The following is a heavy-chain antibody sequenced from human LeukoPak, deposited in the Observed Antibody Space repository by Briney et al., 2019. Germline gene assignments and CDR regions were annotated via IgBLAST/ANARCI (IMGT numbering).Heavy chain of an antibody. D-gene: IGHD3-3*01. J-gene: IGHJ6*03. CDR3: ARDTDHSRFLEWSYSKPYYYYYMDV. CDR2: ISSSGSDI. Sequence: PGGSLRLSCAASGFTFSNYEMHWVRQAPGKGLEWVSYISSSGSDIYYADSVKGRFTISRDNAKNSLYLHMNSLRAEDTAVYYCARDTDHSRFLEWSYSKPYYYYYMDVWGKGTTVTVSS. V-gene: IGHV3-48*03. CDR1: GFTFSNYE.